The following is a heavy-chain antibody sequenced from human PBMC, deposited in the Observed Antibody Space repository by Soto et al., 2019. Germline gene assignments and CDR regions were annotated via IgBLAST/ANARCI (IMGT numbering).Heavy chain of an antibody. CDR3: ARRHSATWLFDY. CDR1: GGAISGRSDY. Sequence: PSETLSLTCNVSGGAISGRSDYWGWIRQPPGKGLEYIGSIYSGGSTYYNPSLKSRVTLSVDTSQNQFFLRLTSVTAAGTAVYYCARRHSATWLFDYWGLGTQVTVSS. V-gene: IGHV4-39*01. D-gene: IGHD2-15*01. CDR2: IYSGGST. J-gene: IGHJ4*02.